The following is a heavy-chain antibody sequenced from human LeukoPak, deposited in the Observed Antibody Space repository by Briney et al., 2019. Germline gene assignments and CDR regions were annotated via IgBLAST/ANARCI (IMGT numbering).Heavy chain of an antibody. D-gene: IGHD2-2*01. CDR3: AREPGPAAPPVDY. Sequence: GGSLRLSCAVSGFTFTSYGMNWVRQAPGKGQEWVSFISSGSTYIYYADSVKGRFTISRDNAKNSVYLQMNSLRAEDTAVYYCAREPGPAAPPVDYWGQGTLVTVSS. CDR1: GFTFTSYG. CDR2: ISSGSTYI. J-gene: IGHJ4*02. V-gene: IGHV3-21*01.